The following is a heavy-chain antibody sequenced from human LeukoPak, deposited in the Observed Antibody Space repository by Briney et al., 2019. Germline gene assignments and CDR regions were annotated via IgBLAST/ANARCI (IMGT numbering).Heavy chain of an antibody. CDR3: ARASRRGSSIRYFDWFSHDAFDI. CDR2: ISNSSSTI. J-gene: IGHJ3*02. Sequence: GGSLRLSCAASGFTFSSYSMNWVRQAPGKGLEWVSYISNSSSTIYYADSVKGRFTISRDNAKNSLYLQMNSLRAEDTAVYYCARASRRGSSIRYFDWFSHDAFDIWGQGTMVTVSS. V-gene: IGHV3-48*04. CDR1: GFTFSSYS. D-gene: IGHD3-9*01.